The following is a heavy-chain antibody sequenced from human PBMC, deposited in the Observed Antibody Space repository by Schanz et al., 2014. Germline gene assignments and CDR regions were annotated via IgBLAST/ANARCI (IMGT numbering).Heavy chain of an antibody. V-gene: IGHV3-30-3*01. J-gene: IGHJ6*03. CDR2: ISHDGNNK. Sequence: QAQLVESGGGVVQPGRSLRLSCAASGFAFRSYAMHWVRQAPGKGLEWAALISHDGNNKHYVDSVEGRFTISRDNSKSMLLLEMSSLRVEDTAVYYGVREENYPSFLGYYYYMDVWGKGTSVTVSS. CDR3: VREENYPSFLGYYYYMDV. D-gene: IGHD3-10*01. CDR1: GFAFRSYA.